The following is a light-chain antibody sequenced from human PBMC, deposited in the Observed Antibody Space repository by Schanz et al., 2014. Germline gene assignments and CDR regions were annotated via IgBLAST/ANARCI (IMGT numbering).Light chain of an antibody. J-gene: IGLJ2*01. CDR1: SSDVGGYNY. CDR2: DVN. CDR3: SSYGGSNFVV. V-gene: IGLV2-14*01. Sequence: QSALTQPASVSGSPGQSITISCTGTSSDVGGYNYVSWYQQHPGKAPKLMIYDVNNRPSGVSNRFSGSGSGNTASLTVSGLQAEDEADYYCSSYGGSNFVVFGGGTKLTVL.